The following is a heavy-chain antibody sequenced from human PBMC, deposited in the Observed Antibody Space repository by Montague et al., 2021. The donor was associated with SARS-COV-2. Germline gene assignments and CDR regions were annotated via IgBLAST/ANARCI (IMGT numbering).Heavy chain of an antibody. CDR2: IGDRGINT. V-gene: IGHV3-64*02. Sequence: SLRLSCAASGFTFRIYAIHWVRQAPGKGLEYVSAIGDRGINTYYADSVKGRFTISRDDSKNTVYLQMGSLKTEDMAVYYCAKEVPRWYFDLWGRGTPVTVSS. CDR1: GFTFRIYA. J-gene: IGHJ2*01. CDR3: AKEVPRWYFDL.